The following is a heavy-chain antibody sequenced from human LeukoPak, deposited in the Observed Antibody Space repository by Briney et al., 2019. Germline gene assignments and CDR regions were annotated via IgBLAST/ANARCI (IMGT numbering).Heavy chain of an antibody. V-gene: IGHV3-7*05. Sequence: GGSLRLSCAASGFTFSNYWMNWVRQAPGKGLEWVTNINQDGSEKYYVDSVKGRFTISRDNAKNSLYLQMNSLRAEDTAVYYCARGPLRTDVYWGQGTLVTVSS. D-gene: IGHD2-8*01. CDR2: INQDGSEK. J-gene: IGHJ4*02. CDR3: ARGPLRTDVY. CDR1: GFTFSNYW.